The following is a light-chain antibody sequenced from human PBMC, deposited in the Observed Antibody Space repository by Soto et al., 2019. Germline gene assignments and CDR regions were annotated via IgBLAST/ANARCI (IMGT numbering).Light chain of an antibody. J-gene: IGKJ4*01. Sequence: EIVMTQSPVTLSLSPGERVTLSCRARQSVSNNLAWYQQKPGQAPRLLIHDASTRATGIPARFSGSGSGTEFTLTINSLQSEDFAVYYCQQYNNWPRTFGGGTKVEIK. CDR2: DAS. CDR3: QQYNNWPRT. CDR1: QSVSNN. V-gene: IGKV3-15*01.